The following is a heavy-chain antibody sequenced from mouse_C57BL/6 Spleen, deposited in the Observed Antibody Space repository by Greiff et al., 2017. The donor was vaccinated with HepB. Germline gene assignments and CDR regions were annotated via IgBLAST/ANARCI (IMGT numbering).Heavy chain of an antibody. CDR2: IYPSDSET. CDR3: ARKGGKDAMDY. CDR1: GYTFTSYW. J-gene: IGHJ4*01. Sequence: VQLQQPGAELVRPGSSVKLSCKASGYTFTSYWMDWVKQRPGQGLEWIGNIYPSDSETHYNQKFKDKATLTVDKSSSTAYMQLSSLTSEDAAVYYCARKGGKDAMDYWGKGTSVTVSS. V-gene: IGHV1-61*01.